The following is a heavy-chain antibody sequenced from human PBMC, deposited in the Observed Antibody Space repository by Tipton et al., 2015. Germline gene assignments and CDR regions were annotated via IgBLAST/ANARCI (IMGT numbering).Heavy chain of an antibody. D-gene: IGHD4-11*01. CDR2: IGSSISTI. V-gene: IGHV3-48*04. CDR3: VKDGHYSVYYFDH. Sequence: SLRLSCAASGFTFSPYSMNWVRQAPGKGLEWISYIGSSISTIFYADSVKGRFTISRDNAKNSLYLEMNSLRAEDTAFYYCVKDGHYSVYYFDHWGQGALVTVSS. CDR1: GFTFSPYS. J-gene: IGHJ4*02.